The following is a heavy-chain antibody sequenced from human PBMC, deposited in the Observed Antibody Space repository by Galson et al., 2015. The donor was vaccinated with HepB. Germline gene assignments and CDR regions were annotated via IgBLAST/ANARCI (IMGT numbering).Heavy chain of an antibody. Sequence: SLRLSCAASGFTFSSYVMSWVRQAPGKGLEWVSTISASGGSTYYADSVKGRFTISRDNSKNTLFLQVNSLRADDTAVYYCAKDLQGTDNNFDYWGQGTLVTVSS. CDR1: GFTFSSYV. V-gene: IGHV3-23*01. D-gene: IGHD1-1*01. CDR3: AKDLQGTDNNFDY. J-gene: IGHJ4*02. CDR2: ISASGGST.